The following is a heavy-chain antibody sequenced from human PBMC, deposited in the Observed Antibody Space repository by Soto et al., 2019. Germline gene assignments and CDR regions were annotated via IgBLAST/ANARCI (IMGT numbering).Heavy chain of an antibody. CDR3: SKHGTGCTVYF. V-gene: IGHV3-33*06. CDR2: VRHDGSDI. J-gene: IGHJ1*01. Sequence: PNKGLEWVAVVRHDGSDIHYADSVKGRFIIFRDNSKHTLYLQMNSLRAEDTAVYYFSKHGTGCTVYF. D-gene: IGHD1-1*01.